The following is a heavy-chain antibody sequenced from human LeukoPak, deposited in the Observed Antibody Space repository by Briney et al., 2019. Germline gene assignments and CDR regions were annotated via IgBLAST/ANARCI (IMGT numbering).Heavy chain of an antibody. Sequence: SETLSLTCSVSGGSVTSGGCYWNWIRQHPGKGLEWIGYIYYSGSTYYNPYLKSRITISLDTTKNKFSLKLSFVTTAVNAVYYCARGEVASAAFDIWGQGTIVTVSS. CDR1: GGSVTSGGCY. CDR2: IYYSGST. V-gene: IGHV4-31*03. D-gene: IGHD5-12*01. CDR3: ARGEVASAAFDI. J-gene: IGHJ3*02.